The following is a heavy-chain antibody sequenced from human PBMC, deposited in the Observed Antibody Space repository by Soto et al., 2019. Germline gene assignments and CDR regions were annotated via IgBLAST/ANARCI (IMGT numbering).Heavy chain of an antibody. CDR2: INHSGST. CDR1: GGSFSGYY. Sequence: PSETLSLTCAVYGGSFSGYYWSWIRQPPGKGLEWIGEINHSGSTNYNSSLKSRVTISVDTSKNQFSLKLSSVTAADTAVYYCARFQYYYGSGSAYNWFDPWGQGTLVTVSS. V-gene: IGHV4-34*01. D-gene: IGHD3-10*01. J-gene: IGHJ5*02. CDR3: ARFQYYYGSGSAYNWFDP.